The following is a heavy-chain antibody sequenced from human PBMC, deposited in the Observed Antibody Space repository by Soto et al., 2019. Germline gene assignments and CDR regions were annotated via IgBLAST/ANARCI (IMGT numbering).Heavy chain of an antibody. D-gene: IGHD2-15*01. V-gene: IGHV4-59*12. CDR1: GGAIGGYY. J-gene: IGHJ5*02. Sequence: SETLSLTCSLSGGAIGGYYWSWIRQPPGKALEWIGYVSYSGSTDYHPSLKSRVSISIDTSKNQFSLKMISVTAADTAVYYCARGRYCSGGSCYSGTTNWFDPWGQGTLVTVSS. CDR2: VSYSGST. CDR3: ARGRYCSGGSCYSGTTNWFDP.